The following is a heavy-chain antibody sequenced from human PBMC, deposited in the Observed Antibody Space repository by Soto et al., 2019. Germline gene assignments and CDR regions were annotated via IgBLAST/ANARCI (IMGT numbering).Heavy chain of an antibody. CDR1: GYTLTELS. J-gene: IGHJ6*02. CDR2: FDPEDGTA. V-gene: IGHV1-24*01. D-gene: IGHD1-26*01. Sequence: ASVKVSCKVSGYTLTELSMHWVRQAPGKGLEWMGGFDPEDGTANYAQKFQGRVTITADESTSTAYMELSSLRSEDTAVYYCARPPVAATYYYGMDVWGQGTTVNVSS. CDR3: ARPPVAATYYYGMDV.